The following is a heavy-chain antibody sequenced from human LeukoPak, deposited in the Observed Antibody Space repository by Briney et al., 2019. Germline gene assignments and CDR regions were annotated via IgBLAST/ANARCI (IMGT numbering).Heavy chain of an antibody. V-gene: IGHV4-34*01. J-gene: IGHJ4*02. CDR2: INHSGST. CDR1: GGSFSGYY. D-gene: IGHD6-19*01. CDR3: ALQFVAGGIYFDY. Sequence: SETLSLTCAVYGGSFSGYYWSWIRQPPGKGLEWVGEINHSGSTNYNPSLKSRVTISVDTSKNQFSLKLSSVTAADTAVYYCALQFVAGGIYFDYWGQGTLVTVSS.